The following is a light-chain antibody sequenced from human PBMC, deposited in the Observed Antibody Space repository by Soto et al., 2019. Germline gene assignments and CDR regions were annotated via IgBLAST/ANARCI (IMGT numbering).Light chain of an antibody. Sequence: DIQMTQSPASLSASVGDRVTITCQASQDISNYLNWYQQKAGKDPKLLIYDTSELHTGVPSRFSGSGSGTEFTFTISSLQPEDIATYYCQQYDKLVSFGQGTKLEIK. CDR2: DTS. CDR1: QDISNY. J-gene: IGKJ2*01. V-gene: IGKV1-33*01. CDR3: QQYDKLVS.